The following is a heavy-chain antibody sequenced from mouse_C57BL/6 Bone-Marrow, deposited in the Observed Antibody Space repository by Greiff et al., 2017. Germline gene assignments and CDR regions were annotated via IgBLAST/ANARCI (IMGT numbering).Heavy chain of an antibody. CDR2: IDPENGDT. D-gene: IGHD1-1*01. J-gene: IGHJ4*01. Sequence: VQLQQSGAELVRPGASVKLSCTASGFNIKDDYMHWVKQRPEKGLEWIGWIDPENGDTEYASKLPGKATITADTSSTTSYLQISSLTSADTAVYYFTTWDYDGTFYAMYYWGHGTSVTVSS. CDR3: TTWDYDGTFYAMYY. V-gene: IGHV14-4*01. CDR1: GFNIKDDY.